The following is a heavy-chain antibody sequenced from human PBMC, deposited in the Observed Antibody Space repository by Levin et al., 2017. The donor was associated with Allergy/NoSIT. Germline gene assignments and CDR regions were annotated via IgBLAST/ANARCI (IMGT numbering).Heavy chain of an antibody. V-gene: IGHV3-23*01. CDR2: ISGSGGST. Sequence: GGSLRLSCAASGFTFSSYAMSWVRQAPGKGLEWVSAISGSGGSTYYADSVKGRFTISRDNSKNTLYLQMNSLRAEDTAVYYCAKDLRGRSSSWQYYFDYWGQGTLVTVSS. CDR1: GFTFSSYA. J-gene: IGHJ4*02. CDR3: AKDLRGRSSSWQYYFDY. D-gene: IGHD6-13*01.